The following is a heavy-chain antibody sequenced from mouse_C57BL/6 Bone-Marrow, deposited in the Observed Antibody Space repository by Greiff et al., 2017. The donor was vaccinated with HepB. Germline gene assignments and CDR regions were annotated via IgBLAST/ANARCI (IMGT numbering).Heavy chain of an antibody. CDR3: LYYGSSFYAMDY. V-gene: IGHV6-6*01. CDR1: GFTFSDAW. Sequence: EVQLQESGGGLVQPGGSMKLSCAASGFTFSDAWMDWVRQSPEKGLEWVAEIRNKANNHATYYAESVKGRFTISRDDSKSSVYLQMNSLRAEDTGIYYCLYYGSSFYAMDYWGQGTSVTVSS. D-gene: IGHD1-1*01. J-gene: IGHJ4*01. CDR2: IRNKANNHAT.